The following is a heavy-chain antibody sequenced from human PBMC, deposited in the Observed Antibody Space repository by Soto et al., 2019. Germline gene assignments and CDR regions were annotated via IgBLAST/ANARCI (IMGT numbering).Heavy chain of an antibody. D-gene: IGHD3-3*01. J-gene: IGHJ5*02. CDR1: GGSISSSSYY. Sequence: QLQLQESGPGLVKPSETLSLTCTVSGGSISSSSYYWGWIRQPPGKGLEWIGSIYYSGSTYYNPSLKSRVTISVDTSKNQFSLKLSSVTAADTAVYYCARHSHYDFWSGYYSGWFDPWGQGTLVTVSS. CDR3: ARHSHYDFWSGYYSGWFDP. CDR2: IYYSGST. V-gene: IGHV4-39*01.